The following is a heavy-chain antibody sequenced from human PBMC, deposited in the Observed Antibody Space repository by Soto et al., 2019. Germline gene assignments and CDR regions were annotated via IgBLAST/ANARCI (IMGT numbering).Heavy chain of an antibody. Sequence: QVQLVQSGAEVKKPGSSVKVSCKASGGTFSSYAISWVRQAPGQGLKWMGGIIPIFGTANYAQKFQGRVTITADKSTSTAYMELSSLRSEDTAVYYCARGGGIAARPYYYYGMDVWGQGTTVTVSS. V-gene: IGHV1-69*06. CDR2: IIPIFGTA. D-gene: IGHD6-6*01. J-gene: IGHJ6*02. CDR1: GGTFSSYA. CDR3: ARGGGIAARPYYYYGMDV.